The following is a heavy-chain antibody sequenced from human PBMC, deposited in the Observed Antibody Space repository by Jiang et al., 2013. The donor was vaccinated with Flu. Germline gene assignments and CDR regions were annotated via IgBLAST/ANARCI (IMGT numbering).Heavy chain of an antibody. CDR1: GGSISSSSYY. Sequence: GPGLVKPSETLSLTCTVSGGSISSSSYYWGWIRQPPGKGLEWIGSIYYSGSTYYNPSLKSRVTISVDTSKNQFSLKLSSVTAADTAVYYCARGSFVTMVRGVSSSTPFDYWGQGTLVTVSS. CDR2: IYYSGST. V-gene: IGHV4-39*01. CDR3: ARGSFVTMVRGVSSSTPFDY. D-gene: IGHD3-10*01. J-gene: IGHJ4*02.